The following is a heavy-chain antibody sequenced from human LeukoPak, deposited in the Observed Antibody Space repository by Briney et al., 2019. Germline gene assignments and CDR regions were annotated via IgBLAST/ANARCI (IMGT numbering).Heavy chain of an antibody. CDR3: VRDGGVSGYDLLDY. D-gene: IGHD5-12*01. CDR1: GFAFSDYW. CDR2: INQDGSKE. V-gene: IGHV3-7*01. Sequence: PGGSLRLSCAASGFAFSDYWMTWVRQAPGKGLEWVAHINQDGSKEHYMDSVKARFTISRDNAKNSLSLQMNSLRAEDTAVYYCVRDGGVSGYDLLDYWGRGTLVTVSS. J-gene: IGHJ4*02.